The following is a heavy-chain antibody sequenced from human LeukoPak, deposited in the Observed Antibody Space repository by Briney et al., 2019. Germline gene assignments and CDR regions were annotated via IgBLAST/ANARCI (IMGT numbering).Heavy chain of an antibody. Sequence: SETLSLTCTVSGGSISSGDYYWSWIRQPPGKGLEWIVYIYYSGSTYYNPSLKSRVTISVDTSKNQFSLKLSSVTAADTAVYYCARGGGSYPYYYGMDVWGQGTTVTVSS. CDR2: IYYSGST. CDR3: ARGGGSYPYYYGMDV. D-gene: IGHD2-15*01. J-gene: IGHJ6*02. CDR1: GGSISSGDYY. V-gene: IGHV4-30-4*01.